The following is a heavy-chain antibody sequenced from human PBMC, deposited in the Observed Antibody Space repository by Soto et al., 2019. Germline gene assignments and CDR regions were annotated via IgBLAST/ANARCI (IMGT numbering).Heavy chain of an antibody. D-gene: IGHD1-26*01. J-gene: IGHJ4*02. CDR3: ASGNRESFAIDN. Sequence: SETLSLTCAVYGGSFSCYYWSWIRQPPGKGLEWIGEINHSGSTNYNPSLKSRVTISVDTSKNQFSLKLSSVTAADTAVYYCASGNRESFAIDNWGRGTLVTVSS. V-gene: IGHV4-34*01. CDR1: GGSFSCYY. CDR2: INHSGST.